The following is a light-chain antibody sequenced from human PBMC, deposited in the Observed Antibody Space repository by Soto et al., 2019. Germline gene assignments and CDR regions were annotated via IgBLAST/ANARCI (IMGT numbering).Light chain of an antibody. CDR3: SSYTSSSTYV. V-gene: IGLV2-14*01. J-gene: IGLJ1*01. CDR2: EVT. Sequence: QSVLTQPASVSGSPGQSITISCSGTSSDIGSYNHVAWYQQFPGKSPKLMIFEVTNRPSGVSNRFSGSKSGNTASLTISGLQAEDEDDYYCSSYTSSSTYVFGSGTKGTVL. CDR1: SSDIGSYNH.